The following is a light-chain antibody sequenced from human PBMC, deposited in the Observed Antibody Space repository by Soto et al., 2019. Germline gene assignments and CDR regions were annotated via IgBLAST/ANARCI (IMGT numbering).Light chain of an antibody. CDR1: SSDFGSHNL. CDR2: EAT. Sequence: QSALTQAASVSGSPGQSITISCTGTSSDFGSHNLVSWYQQYPGKAPKLMIYEATKRPSGISNRFSGSKSGNTASLTISGLQAEDEADYYCCSYARSTTLGVIFGGGTQLTVL. J-gene: IGLJ7*01. V-gene: IGLV2-23*01. CDR3: CSYARSTTLGVI.